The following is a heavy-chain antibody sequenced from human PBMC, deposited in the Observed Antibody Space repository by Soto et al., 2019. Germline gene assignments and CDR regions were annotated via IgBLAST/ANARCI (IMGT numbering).Heavy chain of an antibody. J-gene: IGHJ4*02. V-gene: IGHV1-69*12. CDR2: NIPIFGTA. D-gene: IGHD2-8*01. Sequence: QVQLVQSGAEVKKPGSSVKVSCKASGGTFSSYAISWVRQAPGQGLEWMGGNIPIFGTANYAQKFQGRVTITADESTSTAYMELSSLRSEDTAVYYCASTDCTIGVCYIIGGNWGQGTLVTVSS. CDR3: ASTDCTIGVCYIIGGN. CDR1: GGTFSSYA.